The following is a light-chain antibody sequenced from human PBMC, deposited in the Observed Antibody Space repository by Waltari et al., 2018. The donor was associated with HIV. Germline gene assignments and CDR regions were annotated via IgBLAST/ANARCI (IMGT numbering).Light chain of an antibody. Sequence: QSVLTQPPSVSAAPGQRVTISCSGSNSYLGYQSVSWYQQFPGTAPKLLLLDDNKRPSGIPDRFSGSRSDTSATLVISGLQTGDEATYYCGGWDASLGVLFGGGTELTVL. CDR3: GGWDASLGVL. V-gene: IGLV1-51*01. CDR2: DDN. J-gene: IGLJ3*02. CDR1: NSYLGYQS.